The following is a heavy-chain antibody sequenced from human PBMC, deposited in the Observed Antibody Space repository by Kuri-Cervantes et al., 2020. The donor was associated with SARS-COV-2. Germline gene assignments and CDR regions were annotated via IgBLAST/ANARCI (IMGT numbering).Heavy chain of an antibody. CDR3: ARHTGVGATKGDAFDI. CDR1: GGSISSYY. D-gene: IGHD1-26*01. Sequence: SETLSLTCTVSGGSISSYYWSWIRQPPGKGLEWIGYIYHSGSTNYNPSLKSRVTISVDTSKNQFSLKLSSVTDADTAVYYCARHTGVGATKGDAFDIWGQGTMVTVSS. V-gene: IGHV4-59*08. J-gene: IGHJ3*02. CDR2: IYHSGST.